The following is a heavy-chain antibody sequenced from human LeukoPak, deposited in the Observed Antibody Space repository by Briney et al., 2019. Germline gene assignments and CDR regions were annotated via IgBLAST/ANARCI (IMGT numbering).Heavy chain of an antibody. D-gene: IGHD5-24*01. J-gene: IGHJ4*02. CDR2: I. Sequence: GGSLRLSCAASGFTVSSNYTSWVRQAPGKGLEWVSVIKGRFTISRHNSKNTLYLQMNSLRPEDTAVYYCAGGSRRDGYDYWGQGTLVTVSS. CDR1: GFTVSSNY. V-gene: IGHV3-53*04. CDR3: AGGSRRDGYDY.